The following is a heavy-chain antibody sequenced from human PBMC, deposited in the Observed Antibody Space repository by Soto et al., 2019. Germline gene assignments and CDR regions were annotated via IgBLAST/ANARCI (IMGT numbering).Heavy chain of an antibody. CDR3: AKEAGELSTRSFDY. CDR2: ISSSSSYI. D-gene: IGHD3-16*02. CDR1: GFTFSSYS. V-gene: IGHV3-21*01. Sequence: EVQLVESGGGLVKPGGSLRLSCAASGFTFSSYSMNWVRQAPGKGLEWVSSISSSSSYIYYADSMKGRFTISRDNAKNSLYLQMNSLRAEDTAVYYCAKEAGELSTRSFDYWGQGTLVTVSS. J-gene: IGHJ4*02.